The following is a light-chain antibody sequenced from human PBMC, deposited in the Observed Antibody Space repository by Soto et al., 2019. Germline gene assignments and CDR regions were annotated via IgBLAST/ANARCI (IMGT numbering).Light chain of an antibody. CDR1: QSISSY. CDR3: QQSYSTPRT. CDR2: AAS. J-gene: IGKJ1*01. Sequence: DIQMTQSPSSLSASVGDRVTITCRASQSISSYLHWYQQKPGKVPKLLIYAASSLQSGVPSRFSGSGSGTDFTLTISSLQPEDFATYYCQQSYSTPRTFGQGTKVDIK. V-gene: IGKV1-39*01.